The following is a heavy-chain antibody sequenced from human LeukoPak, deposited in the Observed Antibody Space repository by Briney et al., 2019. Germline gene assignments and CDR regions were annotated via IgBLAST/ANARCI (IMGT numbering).Heavy chain of an antibody. CDR1: GFTISTYG. CDR2: ISGGTT. V-gene: IGHV3-23*01. D-gene: IGHD6-6*01. J-gene: IGHJ4*02. Sequence: LPGGSLRLSRAASGFTISTYGMSWVRQAPGKGLEWVSSISGGTTYYADSVKGRFTISRDNSKNTVSLQMNSLRVEDTAVYYCAKDGSSPFGYWGQGTLVTVSS. CDR3: AKDGSSPFGY.